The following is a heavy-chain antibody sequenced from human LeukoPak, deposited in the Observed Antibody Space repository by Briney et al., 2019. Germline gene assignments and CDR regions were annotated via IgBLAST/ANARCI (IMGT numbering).Heavy chain of an antibody. CDR2: ISWDGGST. D-gene: IGHD6-19*01. CDR1: GFTFDDYA. V-gene: IGHV3-43D*03. Sequence: VGSLRLSCAASGFTFDDYAMHWVRQAPGKGLEWVSLISWDGGSTYYADSVKGRFTISRDNSKNSLYLQMNSLRAEDTALYYCAKSGSGWHIDYWGQGTLVTVSS. CDR3: AKSGSGWHIDY. J-gene: IGHJ4*02.